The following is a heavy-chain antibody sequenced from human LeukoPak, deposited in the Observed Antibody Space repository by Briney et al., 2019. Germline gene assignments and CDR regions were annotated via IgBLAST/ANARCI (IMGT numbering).Heavy chain of an antibody. CDR3: AGGCKGGSCYYY. Sequence: ASVKVSCKASGYTFTSYGTTWVPQAPRQGLEWMGWISTYNDNTNYAQNLQGRDTMTTDTFTSTAYRELRSLRSDDTAVYYCAGGCKGGSCYYYWGQGTLVTVSS. CDR1: GYTFTSYG. V-gene: IGHV1-18*01. J-gene: IGHJ4*02. D-gene: IGHD2-15*01. CDR2: ISTYNDNT.